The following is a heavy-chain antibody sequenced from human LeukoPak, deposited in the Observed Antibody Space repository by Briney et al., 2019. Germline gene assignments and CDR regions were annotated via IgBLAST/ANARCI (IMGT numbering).Heavy chain of an antibody. CDR3: AREYYDILTGPFDY. D-gene: IGHD3-9*01. CDR1: GFTFSSYA. J-gene: IGHJ4*02. CDR2: ISGGGGST. Sequence: GGSLRLSCAASGFTFSSYAMSWVRQAPGKGLEWVSTISGGGGSTYYADSVKGRFTISRDNSKNTLYLQMNSLRAEDTAVYYCAREYYDILTGPFDYWGQGTLVTVSS. V-gene: IGHV3-23*01.